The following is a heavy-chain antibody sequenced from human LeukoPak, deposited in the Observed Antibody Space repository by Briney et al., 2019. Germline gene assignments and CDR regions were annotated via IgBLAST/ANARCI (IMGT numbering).Heavy chain of an antibody. CDR1: GFSFSSNW. V-gene: IGHV3-7*01. D-gene: IGHD1-1*01. CDR3: ARLGLEVGGPNWLDP. CDR2: IKRDGSQK. J-gene: IGHJ5*02. Sequence: GGSLRLSCAAPGFSFSSNWMGWVRQAPGKGLEWVAHIKRDGSQKYYLDSVKGRFTISRDNAKNSLYLQMNSLRVEDTAVYYCARLGLEVGGPNWLDPWGQGTLVTVSS.